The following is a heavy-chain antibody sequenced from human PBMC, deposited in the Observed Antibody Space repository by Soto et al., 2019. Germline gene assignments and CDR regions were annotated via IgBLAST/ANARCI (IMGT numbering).Heavy chain of an antibody. V-gene: IGHV4-59*01. CDR2: MYYSGNT. J-gene: IGHJ6*03. Sequence: SETLSLTCTVSGGSISSYYWSWIRQPPGKGLEWIGYMYYSGNTYYNPSLKSRLTISVDTSKKQFSLKLSSVTAADTAVYYCAKITRWGNYYYMDVWGKGTTVTVSS. CDR3: AKITRWGNYYYMDV. CDR1: GGSISSYY. D-gene: IGHD2-8*02.